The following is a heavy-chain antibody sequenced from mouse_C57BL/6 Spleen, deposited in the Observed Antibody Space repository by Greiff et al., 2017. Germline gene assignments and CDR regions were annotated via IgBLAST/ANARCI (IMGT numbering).Heavy chain of an antibody. Sequence: EVQLVESGGGLVKPGGSLKLSCAASGFTFSSYAMSWVRQTPEKRLEWVATISDGGSYTYYPDNVKSRFTISRDNAKNNLYLQMSHLKSEDTAMYYCARDRSYGNPYFDVWGTGTTVTVSS. V-gene: IGHV5-4*01. CDR1: GFTFSSYA. D-gene: IGHD2-1*01. J-gene: IGHJ1*03. CDR3: ARDRSYGNPYFDV. CDR2: ISDGGSYT.